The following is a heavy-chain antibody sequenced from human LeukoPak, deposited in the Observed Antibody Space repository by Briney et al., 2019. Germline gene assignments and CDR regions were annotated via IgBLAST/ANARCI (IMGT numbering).Heavy chain of an antibody. D-gene: IGHD2-21*02. J-gene: IGHJ6*02. CDR2: ISSSGSTI. Sequence: PGGSLRLSCAASGFTFSDYYMSWIRQAPGKGLEWVSYISSSGSTIYYADSVKGRFTISRDNAKYSLYLQMNSLRAEDTAVYYCARETMTAITNYYYYYGMDVWGQGTTVTVSS. CDR1: GFTFSDYY. V-gene: IGHV3-11*01. CDR3: ARETMTAITNYYYYYGMDV.